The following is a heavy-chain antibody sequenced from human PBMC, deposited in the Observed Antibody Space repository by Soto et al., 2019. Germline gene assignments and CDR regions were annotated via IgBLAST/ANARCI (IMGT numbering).Heavy chain of an antibody. CDR2: ISSSSSTI. V-gene: IGHV3-48*02. Sequence: EVQLVESGGGLVQPGGSLRLSCAASGFTFSSYSMNWVRQAPGKGLEWVSYISSSSSTIYYADSVKGRFTISRDNAKNSLYLQMNTLRDEDTDVYYCARHPERIADIGWFDPSRQGTLVTVSS. J-gene: IGHJ5*02. D-gene: IGHD6-13*01. CDR3: ARHPERIADIGWFDP. CDR1: GFTFSSYS.